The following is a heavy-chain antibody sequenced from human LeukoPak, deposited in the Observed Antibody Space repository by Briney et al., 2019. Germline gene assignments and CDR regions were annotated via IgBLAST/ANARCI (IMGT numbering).Heavy chain of an antibody. CDR2: IDPSDSYT. V-gene: IGHV5-10-1*01. D-gene: IGHD3-22*01. CDR1: GYSFTSYW. CDR3: ARHPADSSGYYYNY. Sequence: GESLKTSCKGSGYSFTSYWINLVRQMPGKGLGWVWRIDPSDSYTNYSPSFQGHVTISADKSISNAYLQWSSLKASDTAMYYCARHPADSSGYYYNYWVRGTLVTVSS. J-gene: IGHJ4*02.